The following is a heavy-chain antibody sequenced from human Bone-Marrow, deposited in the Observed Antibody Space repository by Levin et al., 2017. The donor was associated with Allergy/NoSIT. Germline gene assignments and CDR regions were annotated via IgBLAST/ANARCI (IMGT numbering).Heavy chain of an antibody. CDR1: GFTFSSYA. CDR2: IRGTVNIT. J-gene: IGHJ4*02. CDR3: VKRYGGDLYY. Sequence: ETLSLTCAASGFTFSSYAMSWVRQAPGKGLEWVSAIRGTVNITYYADSVKGRFTVSRDNSRNTLYLQMNNLRAEDTAVYYCVKRYGGDLYYWGQGTLVTVSS. D-gene: IGHD3-9*01. V-gene: IGHV3-23*01.